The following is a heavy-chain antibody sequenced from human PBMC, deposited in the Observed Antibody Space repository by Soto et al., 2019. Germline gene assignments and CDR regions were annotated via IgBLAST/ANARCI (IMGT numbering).Heavy chain of an antibody. CDR3: AKAINLWLPPDY. V-gene: IGHV3-23*01. J-gene: IGHJ4*02. CDR2: ISGSGDTT. Sequence: PGGSLRLSCAASGFTFSSYALTWVRQAPGKGLEWVSAISGSGDTTYYADSVKGRFTISRDNSKSTLYLQMNSLRAEDTAIYYCAKAINLWLPPDYWGQGTLVTVSS. D-gene: IGHD2-21*01. CDR1: GFTFSSYA.